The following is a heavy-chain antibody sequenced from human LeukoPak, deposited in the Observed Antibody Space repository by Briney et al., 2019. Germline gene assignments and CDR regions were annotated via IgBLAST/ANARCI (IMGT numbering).Heavy chain of an antibody. Sequence: GGSLRLSCAASGFTFSSYWMTWVRQAPGKGLEWVANIKQDGSEKYYVDSVKGRFTISRDNAKNSLYLRMNSLRAEDTAVYYCARDGQSGSYREDDYWGQGTLVTVSS. CDR2: IKQDGSEK. V-gene: IGHV3-7*01. CDR3: ARDGQSGSYREDDY. J-gene: IGHJ4*02. D-gene: IGHD1-26*01. CDR1: GFTFSSYW.